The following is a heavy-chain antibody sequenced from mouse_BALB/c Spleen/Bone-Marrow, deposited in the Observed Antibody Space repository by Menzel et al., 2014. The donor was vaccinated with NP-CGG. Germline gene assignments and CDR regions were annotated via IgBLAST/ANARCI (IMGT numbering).Heavy chain of an antibody. CDR2: IRSKANNHTT. CDR3: TRQWYENVMDY. D-gene: IGHD1-3*01. V-gene: IGHV6-6*01. CDR1: GFTFSDAW. Sequence: EVKLVESGGGLVQPGGSLKLSCAASGFTFSDAWMDWVRQSPEKGLEWVAAIRSKANNHTTSYTESVKGRFTISRDDSKSNDYLQMKSLRPEDTGNYYWTRQWYENVMDYWGRGTSVTVPS. J-gene: IGHJ4*01.